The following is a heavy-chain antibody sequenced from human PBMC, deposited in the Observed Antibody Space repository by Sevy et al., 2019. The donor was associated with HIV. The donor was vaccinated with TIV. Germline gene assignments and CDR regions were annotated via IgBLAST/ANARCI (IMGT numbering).Heavy chain of an antibody. J-gene: IGHJ4*02. D-gene: IGHD2-21*02. CDR3: ASVRPCGGDCYYFDS. V-gene: IGHV1-69*10. CDR2: IIPRVGLT. CDR1: GGSLSDYG. Sequence: ASVKVSCKASGGSLSDYGMNWVRQAPGQGLEWTGGIIPRVGLTNYAQKFQDRVTITADESTSTVYIEVRRLTFEDTGVYYCASVRPCGGDCYYFDSWGQGTLVTVSS.